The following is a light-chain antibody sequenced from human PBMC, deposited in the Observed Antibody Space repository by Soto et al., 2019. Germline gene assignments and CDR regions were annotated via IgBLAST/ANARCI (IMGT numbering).Light chain of an antibody. CDR2: RNN. V-gene: IGLV1-47*01. CDR3: AAWDDSLSGHYV. CDR1: SSNIGSNY. J-gene: IGLJ1*01. Sequence: QSALTQPPSASGTPGQRVTISCSGSSSNIGSNYVYWYQQLPGTAPKLLIYRNNQRPSGVPDRFSGSKSGTSAPLAISGLRSEDEADYYCAAWDDSLSGHYVFGTGTKVTVL.